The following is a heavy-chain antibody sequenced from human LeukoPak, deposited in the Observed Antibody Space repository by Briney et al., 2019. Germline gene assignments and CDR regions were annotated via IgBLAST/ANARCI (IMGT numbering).Heavy chain of an antibody. D-gene: IGHD1-26*01. J-gene: IGHJ3*02. Sequence: ASVKVSCKASGYTFTSYGISWVRQAPGQGLEWMGWISAYNGNTSYAQKFQGRVTMTRDMSTSTVYMELSSLRSEDTAVYYCARDGRDGKSGSYYWNVGSAFDIWGQGTMVTVSS. CDR3: ARDGRDGKSGSYYWNVGSAFDI. CDR2: ISAYNGNT. V-gene: IGHV1-18*01. CDR1: GYTFTSYG.